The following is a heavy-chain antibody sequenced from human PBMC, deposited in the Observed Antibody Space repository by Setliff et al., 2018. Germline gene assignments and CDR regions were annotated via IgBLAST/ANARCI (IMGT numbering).Heavy chain of an antibody. V-gene: IGHV1-18*01. D-gene: IGHD2-2*01. CDR2: ISASNGNT. J-gene: IGHJ4*02. CDR3: ARGPPDFVVVPAAAKFDY. Sequence: GASVKVSCKASGYTFTNYGISWVRQAPGQGLEWMGWISASNGNTNSAQKLQGRVTMTTDTSTSTAYMELRSLRSDDTAVYYCARGPPDFVVVPAAAKFDYWGPGTLVTVSS. CDR1: GYTFTNYG.